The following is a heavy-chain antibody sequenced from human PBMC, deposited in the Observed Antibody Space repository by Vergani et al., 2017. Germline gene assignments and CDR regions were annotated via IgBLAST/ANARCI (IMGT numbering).Heavy chain of an antibody. J-gene: IGHJ4*02. CDR3: AKHFSGWCIDY. V-gene: IGHV3-30*02. CDR2: IQFAGSNQ. Sequence: QVQLVESGGGVVQRGGSLRLSCATSGFTLSNYDMQWIRQGPGKGLEFVAFIQFAGSNQYYADSVKGRFTLSRDFSKNTLYLQMNSLRTDDTATYYCAKHFSGWCIDYWGQGTQVIVSS. D-gene: IGHD6-19*01. CDR1: GFTLSNYD.